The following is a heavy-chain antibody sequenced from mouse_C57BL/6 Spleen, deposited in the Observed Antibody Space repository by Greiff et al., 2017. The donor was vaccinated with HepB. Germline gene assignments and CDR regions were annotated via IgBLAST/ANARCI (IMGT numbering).Heavy chain of an antibody. Sequence: QVQLQQPGAELVKPGASVKLSCKASGYTFTSYWMQWLKQRPGQGLEWIGEIDPSDSYTNYNQKFKGKATLTVDTSSSTAYMQLSSLTSEDSAVYYCARGAGEYFDVWGTGTTVTVSS. J-gene: IGHJ1*03. V-gene: IGHV1-50*01. CDR3: ARGAGEYFDV. CDR1: GYTFTSYW. CDR2: IDPSDSYT.